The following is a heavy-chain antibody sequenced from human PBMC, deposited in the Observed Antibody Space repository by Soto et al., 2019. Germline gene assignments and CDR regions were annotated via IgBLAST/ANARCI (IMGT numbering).Heavy chain of an antibody. Sequence: SETLSLTCTVSGGSISSYYWNWIRQPPGKGLEWIGYIFYSGSTNYNPSLKSRVTISVDTSKNQFSLKLNSVTAADTAVYYCARGGRRSPGMDVWGQGTTVTVSS. CDR3: ARGGRRSPGMDV. CDR1: GGSISSYY. V-gene: IGHV4-59*01. CDR2: IFYSGST. J-gene: IGHJ6*02.